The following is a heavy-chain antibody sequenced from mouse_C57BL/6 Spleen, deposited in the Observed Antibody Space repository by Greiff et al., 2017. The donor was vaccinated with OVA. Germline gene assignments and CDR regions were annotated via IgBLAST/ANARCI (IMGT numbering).Heavy chain of an antibody. J-gene: IGHJ2*01. CDR1: GFNIKDDY. Sequence: EVKLMESGAELVRPGASVKLSCTASGFNIKDDYMHWVKQRPEQGLEWIGWIDPENGDTEYASKFQGKATITADTSSNTAYLQLSSLTSEDTAVYYCTLITTVVPVDYWGQGTTLTVSS. V-gene: IGHV14-4*01. CDR3: TLITTVVPVDY. CDR2: IDPENGDT. D-gene: IGHD1-1*01.